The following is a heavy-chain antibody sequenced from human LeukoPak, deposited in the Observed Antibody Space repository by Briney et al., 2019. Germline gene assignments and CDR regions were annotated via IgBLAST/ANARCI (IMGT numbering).Heavy chain of an antibody. CDR2: ISDDGSKK. Sequence: GGSLRLSCAASGFPFSNYGMHWVRQAPGQGLEWVSSISDDGSKKYYADSVKGRFTISRDNSKNTLYLQMNSLRAEDTAVYYCAKEINSGSKKYYYGMDVWGQGTTVTVSS. J-gene: IGHJ6*02. CDR1: GFPFSNYG. CDR3: AKEINSGSKKYYYGMDV. D-gene: IGHD1-26*01. V-gene: IGHV3-33*05.